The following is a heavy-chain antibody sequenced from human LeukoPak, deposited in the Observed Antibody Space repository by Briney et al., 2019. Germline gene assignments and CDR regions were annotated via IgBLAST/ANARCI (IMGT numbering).Heavy chain of an antibody. CDR3: ARDYFEYSSSPSFNWFDP. CDR2: IIPIFGTA. V-gene: IGHV1-69*06. D-gene: IGHD6-6*01. J-gene: IGHJ5*02. CDR1: GGTFSSYA. Sequence: SVKVSCKASGGTFSSYAISWVRQAPGQGLEWMGGIIPIFGTANYAQKFQGRVTITADKSTSTAYMELSSLRSEDTAVYYCARDYFEYSSSPSFNWFDPWGQGTLVTVSS.